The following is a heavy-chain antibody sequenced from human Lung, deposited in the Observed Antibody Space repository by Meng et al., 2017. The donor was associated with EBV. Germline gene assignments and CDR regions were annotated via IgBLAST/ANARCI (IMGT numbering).Heavy chain of an antibody. CDR3: ARGRIKWLPLI. CDR1: VGSFSGYY. J-gene: IGHJ4*02. Sequence: VQLRRWGDGLLKPSEPLSLTGAGYVGSFSGYYWSWIRQPPGKGLEWIGEINHSGSTNYNPSLKSRVTISVDTSKNQFSLKLSSVTAADTAVYYCARGRIKWLPLIWGQGTLVTVSS. D-gene: IGHD5-12*01. CDR2: INHSGST. V-gene: IGHV4-34*01.